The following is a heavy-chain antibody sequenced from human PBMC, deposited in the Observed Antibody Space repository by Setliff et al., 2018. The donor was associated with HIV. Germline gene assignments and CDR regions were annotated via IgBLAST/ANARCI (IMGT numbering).Heavy chain of an antibody. V-gene: IGHV3-21*01. Sequence: PGGSLRLSCAASGFTFSSYSMNWVRQAPGKGLEWVSYISSSSSYTHYADSVKGRFTISRDNVKNSLYLQMNSLRAEDTAVYYCARDHQFYDICDYWGQGTWVTSPQ. CDR1: GFTFSSYS. J-gene: IGHJ4*02. CDR2: ISSSSSYT. CDR3: ARDHQFYDICDY. D-gene: IGHD3-9*01.